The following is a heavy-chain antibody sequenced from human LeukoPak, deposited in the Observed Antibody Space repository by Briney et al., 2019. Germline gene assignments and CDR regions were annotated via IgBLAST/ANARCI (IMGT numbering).Heavy chain of an antibody. CDR2: ISGSGGST. CDR1: GFTFNTYW. Sequence: GGSLRLSCAASGFTFNTYWMSWVRQAPGKGLEWVSAISGSGGSTYYADSVKGRFTISRDNSKNTLYLQMNSLRAEDTAVYYCAKDSSSWPTYFDYWGQGTLVTVSS. J-gene: IGHJ4*02. D-gene: IGHD6-13*01. CDR3: AKDSSSWPTYFDY. V-gene: IGHV3-23*01.